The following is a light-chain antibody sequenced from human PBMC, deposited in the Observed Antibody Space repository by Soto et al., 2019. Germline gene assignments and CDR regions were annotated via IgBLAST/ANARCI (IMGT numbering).Light chain of an antibody. V-gene: IGKV3-15*01. CDR3: HQYDDWPPWT. CDR2: GAS. Sequence: VVMTQSPATLSASPGERANLSCRASQGVNNNLAWYQQKPGQAPRLLIYGASTRATGVPARFVGTGSGAEFTLTISSLQSEDVAVYYCHQYDDWPPWTFGQGTKVEIK. CDR1: QGVNNN. J-gene: IGKJ1*01.